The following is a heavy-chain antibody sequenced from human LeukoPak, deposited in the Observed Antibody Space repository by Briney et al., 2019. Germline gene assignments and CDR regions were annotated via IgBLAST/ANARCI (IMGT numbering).Heavy chain of an antibody. CDR1: GGSINSYF. Sequence: SETLSLTCTVSGGSINSYFWSWIRQPPGKGLEWIGYIYYSGGPNYSPSLKSRVTISLDTSKNQFSPSLSSVTAADTAVYYCAGVYSYGMDVWGQGTTVTVSS. CDR3: AGVYSYGMDV. CDR2: IYYSGGP. D-gene: IGHD2-8*01. V-gene: IGHV4-59*01. J-gene: IGHJ6*02.